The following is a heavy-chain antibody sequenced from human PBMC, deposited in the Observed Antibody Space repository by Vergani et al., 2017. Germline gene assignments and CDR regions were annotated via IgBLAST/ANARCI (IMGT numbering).Heavy chain of an antibody. CDR2: ISGSGGST. V-gene: IGHV3-23*01. D-gene: IGHD2-2*01. J-gene: IGHJ3*02. CDR3: AIDAPPIVVVPAAPHDAFDI. Sequence: EVQLLESAGDLVQPGGSLRLSCAASGFTFSSYAMSWVRQAPGKGLEWVSAISGSGGSTYYADSVKGRFTISRDNSKNTLYLQMNSLRAEDTAVYYCAIDAPPIVVVPAAPHDAFDIWGQGTMVTVSS. CDR1: GFTFSSYA.